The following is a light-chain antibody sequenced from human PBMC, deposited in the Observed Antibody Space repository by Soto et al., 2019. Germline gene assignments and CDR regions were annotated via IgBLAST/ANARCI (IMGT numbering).Light chain of an antibody. CDR2: GAS. J-gene: IGKJ1*01. V-gene: IGKV3-15*01. CDR1: QGVGNN. CDR3: LQYNKGPPWT. Sequence: ETLMTQSPATLSLSPGEIATLSCRASQGVGNNLAWYRQKPGQAPSLLIYGASTRATGIPARFSGSGSGTEFTLTISRLQSEDFAVYYCLQYNKGPPWTVGQGTKVDIK.